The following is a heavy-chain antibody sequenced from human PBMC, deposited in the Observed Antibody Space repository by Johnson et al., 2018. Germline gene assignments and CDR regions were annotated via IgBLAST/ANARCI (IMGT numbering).Heavy chain of an antibody. CDR3: ARKQQLVRYYYYSMDV. CDR2: IKQDGSEK. Sequence: VQLVESGGGLVQPGGSLRLSCAVSGFTFSSYGMHWVRQAPGKGLEWVANIKQDGSEKYYVDSVKDRFTISRDNAKNSLYLQRKSLRAEDTAVYYCARKQQLVRYYYYSMDVWDKGTTVTVSS. CDR1: GFTFSSYG. V-gene: IGHV3-7*01. D-gene: IGHD6-13*01. J-gene: IGHJ6*03.